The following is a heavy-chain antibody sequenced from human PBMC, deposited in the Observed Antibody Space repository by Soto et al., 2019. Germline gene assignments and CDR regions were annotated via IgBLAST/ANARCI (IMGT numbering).Heavy chain of an antibody. CDR2: INTGSTTI. D-gene: IGHD2-21*02. CDR1: GFTLTGYS. V-gene: IGHV3-48*01. CDR3: ARERDGWSDP. J-gene: IGHJ5*02. Sequence: EVQVAESGGGLVQPGRSLRLSCAASGFTLTGYSMNWFRQAPGKGLEWVSYINTGSTTITYAGSVKGRFTISRDNGKNSLFLEMASLRVEDSAVYYCARERDGWSDPWGQGTLVTVS.